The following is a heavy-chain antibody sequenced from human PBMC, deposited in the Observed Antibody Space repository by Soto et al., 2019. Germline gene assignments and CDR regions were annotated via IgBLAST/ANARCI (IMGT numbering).Heavy chain of an antibody. J-gene: IGHJ3*02. D-gene: IGHD6-13*01. CDR3: ARDVSPGSSGWYFDAFDI. Sequence: QLVESGGGLVQPGGPLRLSCAASGFTFSNYWMTWVRQAPGKGLEWVANIKRDGSGGSYLDSVRGRFTVSRDNARNSLYLQMNSLRAEDTALYYCARDVSPGSSGWYFDAFDIWGQGTMVTVSS. V-gene: IGHV3-7*01. CDR1: GFTFSNYW. CDR2: IKRDGSGG.